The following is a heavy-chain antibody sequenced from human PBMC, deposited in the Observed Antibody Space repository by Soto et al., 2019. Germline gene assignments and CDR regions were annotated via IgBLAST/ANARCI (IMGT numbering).Heavy chain of an antibody. Sequence: ASVKVSCKASGGTFSSYAISCVRQAPGQGLEWMGWISAYNGNTKYAQKLQGRVTMTTDTSTSTAYMEVRSLRSDDTAVYYCARDLGQQLVEYWGQGTLVTVSS. CDR1: GGTFSSYA. J-gene: IGHJ4*02. CDR2: ISAYNGNT. V-gene: IGHV1-18*01. CDR3: ARDLGQQLVEY. D-gene: IGHD6-13*01.